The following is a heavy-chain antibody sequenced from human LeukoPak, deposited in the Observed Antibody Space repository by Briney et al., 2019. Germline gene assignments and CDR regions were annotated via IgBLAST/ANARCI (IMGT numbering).Heavy chain of an antibody. V-gene: IGHV4-34*01. CDR1: GGSFSGYY. Sequence: PSETLSLTCAVHGGSFSGYYWSWIRQPPGKGLDWIGEINHSGRTNYNPSPKNRVTISVDTSNNQFSLKLSSVTAADTAVYYCARARGYSGYALYWGQGTLVTVSS. CDR3: ARARGYSGYALY. J-gene: IGHJ4*02. CDR2: INHSGRT. D-gene: IGHD5-12*01.